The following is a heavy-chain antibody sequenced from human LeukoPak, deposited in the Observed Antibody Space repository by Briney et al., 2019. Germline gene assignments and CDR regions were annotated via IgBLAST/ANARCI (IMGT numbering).Heavy chain of an antibody. J-gene: IGHJ4*02. CDR1: GFTVSSNY. CDR2: IYSGGST. CDR3: AKETYYYESSGYFLLDY. V-gene: IGHV3-53*01. Sequence: GGSLRLSCAASGFTVSSNYMSWVRQAPGKGLEWVSVIYSGGSTYYADSVKGRFTISRDNPKNTLYLQMNSLRAEDTAVYYCAKETYYYESSGYFLLDYWGQGTLVTVSS. D-gene: IGHD3-22*01.